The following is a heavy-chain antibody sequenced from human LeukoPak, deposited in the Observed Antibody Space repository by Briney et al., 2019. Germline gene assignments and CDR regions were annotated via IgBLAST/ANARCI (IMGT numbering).Heavy chain of an antibody. CDR2: IKQDGSEK. V-gene: IGHV3-7*03. CDR1: GFTFSNAW. J-gene: IGHJ4*02. D-gene: IGHD3-10*01. Sequence: PGGSLRLSCAASGFTFSNAWMSWVRQAPGKGLEWVANIKQDGSEKYYVDSVKGRFTISRDNAKNSLYLQMNSLRAEDTAVYYCARDRGSGSIDYWGQGTLVTVSS. CDR3: ARDRGSGSIDY.